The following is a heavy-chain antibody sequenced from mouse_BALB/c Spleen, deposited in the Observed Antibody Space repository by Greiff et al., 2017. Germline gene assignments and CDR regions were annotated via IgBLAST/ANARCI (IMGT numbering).Heavy chain of an antibody. V-gene: IGHV3-8*02. J-gene: IGHJ3*01. Sequence: EVMLVESGPSLVKPSQTLSLTCSVTGDSITSGYWNWIRKFPGNKLEYMGYISYSGSTYYNPSLKSRISITRDTSKNQYYLQLNSVTTEDTATYYCARSPEDGGAWFAYWGQGTLVTVSA. CDR1: GDSITSGY. CDR2: ISYSGST. CDR3: ARSPEDGGAWFAY.